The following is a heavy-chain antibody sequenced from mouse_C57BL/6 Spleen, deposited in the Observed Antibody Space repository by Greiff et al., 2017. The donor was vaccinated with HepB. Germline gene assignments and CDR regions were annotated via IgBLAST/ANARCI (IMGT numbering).Heavy chain of an antibody. V-gene: IGHV3-6*01. CDR1: GYSITSGYY. D-gene: IGHD2-3*01. J-gene: IGHJ2*01. CDR3: ASDDGYYA. Sequence: ESGPGLVKPSQSLSLTCSVTGYSITSGYYWNWIRQFPGNKLEWMGYISYDGSNNYNPSLKNRISITRDTSKNQFFLKLNSVTTEDTATYYCASDDGYYAWGQGTTLTVSS. CDR2: ISYDGSN.